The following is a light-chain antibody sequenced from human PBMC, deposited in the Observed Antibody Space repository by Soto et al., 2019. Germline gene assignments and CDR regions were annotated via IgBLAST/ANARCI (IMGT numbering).Light chain of an antibody. CDR1: QSVSSN. Sequence: MTQTPPILSVSPGERATLSCRASQSVSSNLAWYQQKPGQAPRLLIYGVYTRAPGIPARFSGSGSGTEFTLTISSLQSEDFAVYYCQQYHTRPPRTFGQRTQADI. V-gene: IGKV3D-15*01. CDR2: GVY. J-gene: IGKJ1*01. CDR3: QQYHTRPPRT.